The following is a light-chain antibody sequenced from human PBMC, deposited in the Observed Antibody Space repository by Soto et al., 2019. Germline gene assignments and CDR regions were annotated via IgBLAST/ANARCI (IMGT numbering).Light chain of an antibody. J-gene: IGLJ3*02. CDR1: SGHSSYA. CDR2: LNSDGSH. CDR3: QTWGTGIQV. Sequence: QLVLTQSPSASASLGASVKLTCTLSSGHSSYAIASHQQQPDKGPRYLMKLNSDGSHSKGDGIPDLFSGSSSGAERYRTISSLQSEDQADYSCQTWGTGIQVFGGGTKLTVL. V-gene: IGLV4-69*01.